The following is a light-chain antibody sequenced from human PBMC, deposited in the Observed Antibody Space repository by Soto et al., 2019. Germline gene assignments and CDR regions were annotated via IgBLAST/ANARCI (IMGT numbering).Light chain of an antibody. Sequence: DIQMTQSPSSLSASVGDRVTITCRASQSISSYLNWYQQKPGKAPKLLISAASSLQSGVPSRFSGSRSGTDVTLTISSLQPEDFATYYCQQSYRTPLTFGGGTKVEIK. CDR3: QQSYRTPLT. CDR2: AAS. V-gene: IGKV1-39*01. J-gene: IGKJ4*01. CDR1: QSISSY.